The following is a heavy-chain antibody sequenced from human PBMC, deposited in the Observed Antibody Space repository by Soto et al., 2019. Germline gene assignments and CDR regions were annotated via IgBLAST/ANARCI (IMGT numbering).Heavy chain of an antibody. CDR2: VNPNSGET. J-gene: IGHJ1*01. CDR3: SDTGAP. D-gene: IGHD2-8*02. CDR1: GHSLNKYD. V-gene: IGHV1-8*01. Sequence: GASVKVSCKASGHSLNKYDINWVRQAPVQGLEWMGCVNPNSGETGFAQKFQGRITMTRNTSINTVYMELRSLRSDDTAVYFCSDTGAPGGQGTLVAVSS.